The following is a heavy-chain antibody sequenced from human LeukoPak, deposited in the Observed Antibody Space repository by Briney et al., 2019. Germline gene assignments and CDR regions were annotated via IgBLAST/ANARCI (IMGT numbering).Heavy chain of an antibody. CDR1: GGSIRSGSYY. CDR3: ARLTTGTTPRAHYFYYYMDV. CDR2: IYSSGSSN. D-gene: IGHD1-1*01. V-gene: IGHV4-61*02. Sequence: PSETLSLTCTVSGGSIRSGSYYWSWIRQSAGKGLEWIGRIYSSGSSNNYNPSLKSRVTISVDTSKNQFSLKLSSVTAADTAVYYCARLTTGTTPRAHYFYYYMDVWGKGTTVTVSS. J-gene: IGHJ6*03.